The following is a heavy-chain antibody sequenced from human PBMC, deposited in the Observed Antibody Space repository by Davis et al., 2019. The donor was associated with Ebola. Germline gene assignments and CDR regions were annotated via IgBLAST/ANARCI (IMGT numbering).Heavy chain of an antibody. D-gene: IGHD3-22*01. Sequence: MPSETLSLTCAVYGGSFRGYYWSWIRQPPGKGLEWIGEINHSGSTYYNPSLKSRVTISVDTSKNQFSLKLSSVTAADTAVYYCASFITYYYDGTTYSSPYYFDYWGQGTLVTVSS. CDR2: INHSGST. CDR3: ASFITYYYDGTTYSSPYYFDY. V-gene: IGHV4-34*01. J-gene: IGHJ4*02. CDR1: GGSFRGYY.